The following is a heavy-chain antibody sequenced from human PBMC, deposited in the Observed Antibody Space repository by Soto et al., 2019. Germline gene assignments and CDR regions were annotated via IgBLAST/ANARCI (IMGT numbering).Heavy chain of an antibody. CDR2: INHRGST. Sequence: SETLSLTCAVYGGSFSGYYWSWIRQPPGKGLEWIGEINHRGSTKYNPSLKSRVTISVDTSKKQFSLNLNSVTAADTAVYYCARGMGAENTLYYYYGMDVWGLGTTVTVSS. D-gene: IGHD3-16*01. CDR1: GGSFSGYY. V-gene: IGHV4-34*01. J-gene: IGHJ6*02. CDR3: ARGMGAENTLYYYYGMDV.